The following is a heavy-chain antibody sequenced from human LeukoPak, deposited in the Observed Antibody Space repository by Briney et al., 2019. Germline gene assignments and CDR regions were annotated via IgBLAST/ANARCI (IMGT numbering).Heavy chain of an antibody. CDR3: ATAPTITMVRGANNWFDP. Sequence: ASVKVSCKASGYTFTSYYMHWVRQAPGQGLEWMGIINPSGGSTSYAQKFQGRVTMTRDMSTSTVYMELSSLRSEDTAVYYCATAPTITMVRGANNWFDPWGQGTLVTVSS. J-gene: IGHJ5*02. CDR2: INPSGGST. D-gene: IGHD3-10*01. CDR1: GYTFTSYY. V-gene: IGHV1-46*01.